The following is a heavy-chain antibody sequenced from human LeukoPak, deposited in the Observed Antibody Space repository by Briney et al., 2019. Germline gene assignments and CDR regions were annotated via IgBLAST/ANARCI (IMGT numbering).Heavy chain of an antibody. V-gene: IGHV3-30*04. CDR2: IAHHGNNK. J-gene: IGHJ4*02. D-gene: IGHD2-8*02. Sequence: GGSLRLSCAASGFTFRDYAMHWVRQGPGKGLEWVAYIAHHGNNKYYADSVKGRFTISRDNSKRTLYLQMNSLRADDTAVYYCAKDGSWSCTDWGQGTLVTVSS. CDR1: GFTFRDYA. CDR3: AKDGSWSCTD.